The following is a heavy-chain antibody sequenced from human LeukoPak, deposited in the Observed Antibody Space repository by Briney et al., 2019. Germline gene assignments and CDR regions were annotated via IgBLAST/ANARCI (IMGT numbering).Heavy chain of an antibody. D-gene: IGHD3-22*01. CDR1: GYTFTSYG. CDR3: ARGDYYDSSGYGSY. CDR2: ISAYNGNT. V-gene: IGHV1-18*01. J-gene: IGHJ4*02. Sequence: ASVKVSCKASGYTFTSYGISWVRQAPGQGLEWMGWISAYNGNTNYAQKLHGRVTMTTDTSTSTAYMELRSLRSDDTAVYYCARGDYYDSSGYGSYWGQGTLVTVSS.